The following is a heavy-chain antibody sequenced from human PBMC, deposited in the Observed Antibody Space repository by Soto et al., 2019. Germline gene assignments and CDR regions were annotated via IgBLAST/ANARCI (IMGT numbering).Heavy chain of an antibody. D-gene: IGHD6-13*01. Sequence: QVQLVESGGGVVQPGRSLRLSCAASGFTFSSYGMHWVRQAPGKGLEWVAVIWYDGSNKYYADSVKGRFTISRDNSKNTLYLQMNRLRAEDTALYFCARFSSSWYGRIDYWGQGTLVTVSS. V-gene: IGHV3-33*01. CDR3: ARFSSSWYGRIDY. CDR1: GFTFSSYG. CDR2: IWYDGSNK. J-gene: IGHJ4*02.